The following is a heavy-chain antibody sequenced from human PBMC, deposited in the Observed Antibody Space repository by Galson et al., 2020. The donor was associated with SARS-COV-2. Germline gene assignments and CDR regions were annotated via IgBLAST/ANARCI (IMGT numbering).Heavy chain of an antibody. Sequence: GGSLRLSCAASGFTFSSYGMHWVRQAPGKGLEWVAVIWYDGSNKYYADSVKGRFTISRDNSKNTLYLQMNSLRAEDTAVYYCAKDFRSLWPNYYFDYWGQGTLVTVSS. V-gene: IGHV3-33*06. CDR1: GFTFSSYG. CDR2: IWYDGSNK. CDR3: AKDFRSLWPNYYFDY. D-gene: IGHD3-10*01. J-gene: IGHJ4*02.